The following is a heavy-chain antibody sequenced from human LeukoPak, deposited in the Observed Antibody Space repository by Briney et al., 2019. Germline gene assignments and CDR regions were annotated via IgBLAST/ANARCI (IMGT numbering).Heavy chain of an antibody. CDR1: GFTFSSYS. Sequence: GGSLRLSCAASGFTFSSYSMHWVRQAPGKGLEWVAVISSDESNKYYADSVKGRFTISRDNSKNTLYLQMNSLRSEDTAVYYCASGGVEMATKESKRQRKPRYYFDLDYWGQGTLVTVSS. CDR2: ISSDESNK. V-gene: IGHV3-30*04. J-gene: IGHJ4*02. CDR3: ASGGVEMATKESKRQRKPRYYFDLDY. D-gene: IGHD5-24*01.